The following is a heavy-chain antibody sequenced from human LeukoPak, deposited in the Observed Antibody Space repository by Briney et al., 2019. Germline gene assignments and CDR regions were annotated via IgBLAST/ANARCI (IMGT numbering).Heavy chain of an antibody. CDR3: AKQKLAVIVSQGFDV. J-gene: IGHJ3*01. CDR2: ISNDGFRT. D-gene: IGHD2-15*01. V-gene: IGHV3-23*01. CDR1: GFTFSSYW. Sequence: PGGSLRLSCAASGFTFSSYWMSWVRQAPGKGLEWTSGISNDGFRTFYTDAVKGRFSISRDNSKNTLHLQMNSLRVEDTATYYCAKQKLAVIVSQGFDVWGQGARVTVSS.